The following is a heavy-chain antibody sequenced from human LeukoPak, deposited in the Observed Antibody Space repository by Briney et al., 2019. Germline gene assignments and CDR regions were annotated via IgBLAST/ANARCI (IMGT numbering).Heavy chain of an antibody. J-gene: IGHJ5*01. CDR2: IWYDGIKE. V-gene: IGHV3-33*01. CDR3: AREYGNSWYDS. D-gene: IGHD3-10*01. CDR1: GFTFSSYG. Sequence: GGSLRLSCAASGFTFSSYGMHWVRQAPGKGLEWVAVIWYDGIKEYYADSVKGRFTISRDSAKNSLYLQMNSLRAEDTAVYYCAREYGNSWYDSWGQGTLVIVSS.